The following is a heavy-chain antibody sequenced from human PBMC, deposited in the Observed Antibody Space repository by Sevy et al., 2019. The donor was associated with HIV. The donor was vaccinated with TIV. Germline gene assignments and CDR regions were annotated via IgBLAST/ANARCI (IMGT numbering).Heavy chain of an antibody. D-gene: IGHD2-2*01. CDR2: ISYGGRT. CDR3: ARESDQSKGDYYFVY. CDR1: HGSINNFF. J-gene: IGHJ4*02. Sequence: SETLSLSCTVSHGSINNFFWSWIRQPPGKGLEWIGFISYGGRTKYNPSLESRVNMSVDTSKNQFSLRLSSLTAADTAVYYCARESDQSKGDYYFVYWGLGTLVTDSS. V-gene: IGHV4-59*13.